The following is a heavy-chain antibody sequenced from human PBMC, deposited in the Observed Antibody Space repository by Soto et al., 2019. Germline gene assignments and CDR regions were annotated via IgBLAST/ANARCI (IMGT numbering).Heavy chain of an antibody. D-gene: IGHD6-19*01. CDR3: ARSHDSSGRGFDY. J-gene: IGHJ4*02. Sequence: SVKVSCKASGGTFSSYTISWVRQAPGQGLEWMGRIIPILGIANYAQKLQGRVTITADKSTSTAYMELSSLRSEDTAVYYCARSHDSSGRGFDYWGQGTLVTVSS. CDR1: GGTFSSYT. V-gene: IGHV1-69*02. CDR2: IIPILGIA.